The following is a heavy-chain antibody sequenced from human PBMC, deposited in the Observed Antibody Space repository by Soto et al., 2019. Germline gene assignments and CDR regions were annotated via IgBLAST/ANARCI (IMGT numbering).Heavy chain of an antibody. Sequence: EVQLLESGGGLVQPGGSLRLSCAASGFTFSSYAMSWVRQAPGKGLEWVSAISGSGGSTYYADYVKGRFTISRDNSKNTLCLQMNSLRAEDTAVYYCAKYETWYCSSTSCDDAFDIWGQGTMVTVSS. V-gene: IGHV3-23*01. CDR3: AKYETWYCSSTSCDDAFDI. D-gene: IGHD2-2*01. CDR2: ISGSGGST. J-gene: IGHJ3*02. CDR1: GFTFSSYA.